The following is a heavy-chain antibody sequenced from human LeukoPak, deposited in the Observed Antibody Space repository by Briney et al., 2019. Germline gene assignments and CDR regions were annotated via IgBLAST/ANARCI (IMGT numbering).Heavy chain of an antibody. CDR2: IYYSGST. Sequence: SETLSLTCTVSGGSISSYYWSWIRQPPGKGLEWIGYIYYSGSTNHNPSLKSRVTISVDTSKNQFSLKLSSVTAADTAVYYCARYYYGMDVWGQGTTVTVSS. J-gene: IGHJ6*02. V-gene: IGHV4-59*08. CDR3: ARYYYGMDV. CDR1: GGSISSYY.